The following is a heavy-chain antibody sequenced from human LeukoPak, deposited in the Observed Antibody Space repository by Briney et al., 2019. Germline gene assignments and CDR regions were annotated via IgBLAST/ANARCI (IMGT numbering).Heavy chain of an antibody. J-gene: IGHJ3*02. Sequence: SETLSLTWTVGGGSISSYYWRWIRQPPGKGVEWVGYVFNSVRTNLNPSLLSRPTMSVDTSKTQFSLKLSSLTAADTAVYYCAGRQHVVAVTATRGSFDMWGQGTMVTVSS. D-gene: IGHD2-21*02. CDR2: VFNSVRT. V-gene: IGHV4-59*01. CDR3: AGRQHVVAVTATRGSFDM. CDR1: GGSISSYY.